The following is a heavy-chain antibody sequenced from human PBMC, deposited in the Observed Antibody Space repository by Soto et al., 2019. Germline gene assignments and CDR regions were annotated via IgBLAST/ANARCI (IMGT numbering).Heavy chain of an antibody. Sequence: PGGSLRLSCAASGFTFSSYGMHWVRQAPGKGLEWVAVISYDGSNKYYADSVKGRFTISRDSSKNTLYLQMNSLRAEDTAVYYCAKDRAWAAAGRRAGYYYGMDVWGQGTTVTVSS. CDR1: GFTFSSYG. CDR2: ISYDGSNK. J-gene: IGHJ6*02. V-gene: IGHV3-30*18. D-gene: IGHD6-13*01. CDR3: AKDRAWAAAGRRAGYYYGMDV.